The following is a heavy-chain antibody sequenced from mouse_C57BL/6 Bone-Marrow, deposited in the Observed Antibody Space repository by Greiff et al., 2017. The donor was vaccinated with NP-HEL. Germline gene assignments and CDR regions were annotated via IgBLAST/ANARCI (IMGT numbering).Heavy chain of an antibody. Sequence: EVMLVESVAELVRPGASVKLSCAASGFNIKNTYMHWVQQTPEQGLEWIGRIDPANGNTKYAPKFQGKSTITADTASNTAYLQLSSLTSEDTAIYYCASTVVGFDYWGQGTTLTVSS. J-gene: IGHJ2*01. V-gene: IGHV14-3*01. CDR1: GFNIKNTY. CDR2: IDPANGNT. CDR3: ASTVVGFDY. D-gene: IGHD1-1*01.